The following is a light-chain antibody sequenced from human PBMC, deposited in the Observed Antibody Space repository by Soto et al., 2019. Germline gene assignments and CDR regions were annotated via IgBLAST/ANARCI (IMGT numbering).Light chain of an antibody. Sequence: EIQMTQSPSSLSASVGDRAPITCRARQGISHYLAWYQQQPGKPPTLLMHGASTLHSGVPTRSSGSGSGTDFTLTISSLQPEDVAVYYCQRYNSAPRTFGQGTKVDIK. CDR2: GAS. CDR1: QGISHY. CDR3: QRYNSAPRT. J-gene: IGKJ1*01. V-gene: IGKV1-27*01.